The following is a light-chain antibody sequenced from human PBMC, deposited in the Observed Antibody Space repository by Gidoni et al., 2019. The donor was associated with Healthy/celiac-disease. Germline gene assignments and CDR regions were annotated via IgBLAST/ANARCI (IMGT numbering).Light chain of an antibody. CDR3: QSYDSSLSGVL. J-gene: IGLJ2*01. CDR1: SSNIGAGYD. CDR2: GNS. Sequence: QSVLTPPPSVSGAPGQRVTISCTGSSSNIGAGYDVHWYQQLPGTAPKLLIYGNSNRPSGAPDRFSGSKSGTSASLAITGLQAEDEADYYCQSYDSSLSGVLFGGGTKLTVL. V-gene: IGLV1-40*01.